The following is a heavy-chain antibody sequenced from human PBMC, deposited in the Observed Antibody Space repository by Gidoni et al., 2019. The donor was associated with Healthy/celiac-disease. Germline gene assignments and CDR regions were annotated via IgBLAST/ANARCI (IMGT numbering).Heavy chain of an antibody. Sequence: QVQLVQSGAEVKKPGSSVKVSCKASGGTFRSYAISWVRQAPGQGLVWMGGILPIFGTANYAQKFQGRVTITADESTSTAYMGLSSLRSEDTAVYSCARGGVGATMEDAFDIWGQGTMVTVSS. V-gene: IGHV1-69*01. D-gene: IGHD1-26*01. J-gene: IGHJ3*02. CDR2: ILPIFGTA. CDR3: ARGGVGATMEDAFDI. CDR1: GGTFRSYA.